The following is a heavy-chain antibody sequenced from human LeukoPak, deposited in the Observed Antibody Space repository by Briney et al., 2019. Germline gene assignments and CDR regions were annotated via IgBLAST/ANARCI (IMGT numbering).Heavy chain of an antibody. V-gene: IGHV4-34*01. J-gene: IGHJ5*02. Sequence: SETLSLTCAVYGGSFSGYYWSWIRQPPGKGLEWIGKINHSGSTNYNPSLQSRVTISVDTSKNQFSLKLSSVTAADTAVYYCARAPYDFWSGRWFDPWGQGTLVTVSS. CDR2: INHSGST. CDR1: GGSFSGYY. D-gene: IGHD3-3*01. CDR3: ARAPYDFWSGRWFDP.